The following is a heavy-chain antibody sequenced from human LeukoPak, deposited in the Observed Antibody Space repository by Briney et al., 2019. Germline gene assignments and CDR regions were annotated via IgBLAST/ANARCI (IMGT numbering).Heavy chain of an antibody. CDR1: GYTFTDYY. Sequence: ASVKVSCKASGYTFTDYYMHWVRQAPGQGLEWMGWINPNSGGTNYAQKFQGRVTMTRDTSISTAYMELSRLTSDDTAVYYCARGYCSSTSCYRTKYLVLNTPGDWFDYWGQGTLVTVSS. CDR3: ARGYCSSTSCYRTKYLVLNTPGDWFDY. D-gene: IGHD2-2*01. J-gene: IGHJ4*02. CDR2: INPNSGGT. V-gene: IGHV1-2*02.